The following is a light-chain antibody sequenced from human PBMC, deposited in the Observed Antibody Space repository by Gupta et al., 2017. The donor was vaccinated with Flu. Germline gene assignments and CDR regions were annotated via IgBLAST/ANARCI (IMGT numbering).Light chain of an antibody. CDR3: QQLSNRRT. CDR2: DAS. CDR1: QSVSSY. J-gene: IGKJ4*01. Sequence: IVLTQSPATLSLSPGARATLSCRASQSVSSYLAWYQQKPGQAPMLLNYDASNRATGIPAMCSGSGSGTDSTLTISSLEPEDVAFYYCQQLSNRRTFGGGTKVEIK. V-gene: IGKV3-11*01.